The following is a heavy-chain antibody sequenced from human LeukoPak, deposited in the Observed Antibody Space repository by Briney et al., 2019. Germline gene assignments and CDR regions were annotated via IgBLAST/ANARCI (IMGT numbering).Heavy chain of an antibody. CDR2: ISSSSSTI. CDR1: GFTFSSYS. CDR3: ARGGIYYYDSSGYYPFDY. V-gene: IGHV3-48*01. D-gene: IGHD3-22*01. Sequence: GGSLRLSCAASGFTFSSYSMTWVRQAPGKGLEWVSYISSSSSTIYYADSVKGRFTISRDNAKNSLYLQMNSLRAEDTAVYYCARGGIYYYDSSGYYPFDYWGQGTLVTVSS. J-gene: IGHJ4*02.